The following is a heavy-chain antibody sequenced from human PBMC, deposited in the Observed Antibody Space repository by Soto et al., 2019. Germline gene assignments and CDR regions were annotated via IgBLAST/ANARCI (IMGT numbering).Heavy chain of an antibody. CDR2: INAGNGNT. Sequence: QVQLVQSGAEVKKPGASVKISCKASGYTFTSYALHWVRQAPGQRLEWMGWINAGNGNTKYSKKFQGRVTITRDTSASTAYMELSSLRSEDTAMYYCARDSGGMDVWGQGTTVTVSS. CDR3: ARDSGGMDV. J-gene: IGHJ6*02. V-gene: IGHV1-3*01. CDR1: GYTFTSYA.